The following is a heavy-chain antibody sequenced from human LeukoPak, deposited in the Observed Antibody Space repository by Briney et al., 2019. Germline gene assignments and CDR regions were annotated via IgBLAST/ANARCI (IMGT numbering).Heavy chain of an antibody. D-gene: IGHD6-13*01. V-gene: IGHV4-39*07. CDR1: GGSISSSSYY. CDR2: IYYSGST. Sequence: SETLSLTCTVSGGSISSSSYYWGWIRQPPGKGLEWIGSIYYSGSTYYNPSLKSRVTISVDTSKNQFSLKLSSVTAADTAVYYCARVSSSSLLYYYYYYMDVWGKGTTVTVSS. J-gene: IGHJ6*03. CDR3: ARVSSSSLLYYYYYYMDV.